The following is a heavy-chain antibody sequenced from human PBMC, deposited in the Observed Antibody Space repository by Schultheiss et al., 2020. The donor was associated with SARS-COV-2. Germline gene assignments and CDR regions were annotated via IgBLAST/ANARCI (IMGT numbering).Heavy chain of an antibody. Sequence: SETLSLTCTVSGGSISSYYWSWIRQPPGKGLEWIGYIYYSGSTNYNPSLKSRVTISVDRSKNQFSLKLSSVTAADTAVYYCARCFYSSNWFDPWGQGTLVTVSS. V-gene: IGHV4-59*12. CDR1: GGSISSYY. J-gene: IGHJ5*02. D-gene: IGHD6-13*01. CDR2: IYYSGST. CDR3: ARCFYSSNWFDP.